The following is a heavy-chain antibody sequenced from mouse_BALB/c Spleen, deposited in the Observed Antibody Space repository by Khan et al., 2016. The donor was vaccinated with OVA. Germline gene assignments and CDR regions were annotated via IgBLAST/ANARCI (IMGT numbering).Heavy chain of an antibody. CDR2: INPNNDGT. D-gene: IGHD1-1*01. J-gene: IGHJ3*01. Sequence: VQLQQSGPELVKPGASVKMSCKASGYTFTNYMIHWVKQKPGQGLEWIGEINPNNDGTKYNEKFKGKATLTSDKSSSTAYMELSGLNSEDSAVSFCARDYGSNFCFAYWGPGTLVTVSA. CDR3: ARDYGSNFCFAY. V-gene: IGHV1S136*01. CDR1: GYTFTNYM.